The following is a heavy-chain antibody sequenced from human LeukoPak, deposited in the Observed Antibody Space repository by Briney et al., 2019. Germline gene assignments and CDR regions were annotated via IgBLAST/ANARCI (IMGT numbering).Heavy chain of an antibody. CDR2: VYSGDDGT. D-gene: IGHD2-21*01. Sequence: PGGSLRLSCAASGFTVFSDNISWVRQSPGKGLEWVSVVYSGDDGTNYAESVRGRFTISRDNSKNTVYLQMNSLRVEDTGVYYCAKRSRGYYDYWGQGTLVTVSS. J-gene: IGHJ4*02. CDR3: AKRSRGYYDY. CDR1: GFTVFSDN. V-gene: IGHV3-66*02.